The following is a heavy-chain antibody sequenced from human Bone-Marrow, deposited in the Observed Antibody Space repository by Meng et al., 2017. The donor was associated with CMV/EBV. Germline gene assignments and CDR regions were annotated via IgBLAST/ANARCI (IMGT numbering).Heavy chain of an antibody. Sequence: GESLKISCAASGFTFSSYGMHWVRQAPGKGLEWVAFIRYDGSNKYYADSVKGRFTISRDNSKNTLYLQMNSLRAEDTAVYYCARDRGRYFDNWGQGTLVTVSS. J-gene: IGHJ4*02. CDR3: ARDRGRYFDN. CDR2: IRYDGSNK. V-gene: IGHV3-30*02. CDR1: GFTFSSYG. D-gene: IGHD3-16*01.